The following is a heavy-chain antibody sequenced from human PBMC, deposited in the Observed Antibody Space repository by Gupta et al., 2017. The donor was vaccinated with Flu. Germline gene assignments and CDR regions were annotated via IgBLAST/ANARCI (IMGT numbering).Heavy chain of an antibody. D-gene: IGHD2-15*01. J-gene: IGHJ4*02. V-gene: IGHV1-46*04. Sequence: IHWVRQAPGKGLEWMGVINPGGSSKNYAQKVQGRVTVTRDNSSSTVYMELNNLRADDTAMYYCARATESEAAATIVDYWGQGTLVSVSS. CDR2: INPGGSSK. CDR3: ARATESEAAATIVDY.